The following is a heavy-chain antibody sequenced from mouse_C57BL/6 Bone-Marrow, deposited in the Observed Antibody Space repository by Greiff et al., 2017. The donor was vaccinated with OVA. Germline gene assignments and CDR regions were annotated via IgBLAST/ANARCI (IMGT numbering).Heavy chain of an antibody. D-gene: IGHD2-1*01. CDR1: GYAFTNYL. CDR2: INPGSGGT. Sequence: VKLMESGAELVRPGTSVKVSCKASGYAFTNYLIEWVKQRPGQGLEWIGVINPGSGGTNYNEKFKGKATLTADKSSSTAYMQLSSLTSEDSAVYFCARRGNSYAMDYWGQGTSVTVSS. J-gene: IGHJ4*01. CDR3: ARRGNSYAMDY. V-gene: IGHV1-54*01.